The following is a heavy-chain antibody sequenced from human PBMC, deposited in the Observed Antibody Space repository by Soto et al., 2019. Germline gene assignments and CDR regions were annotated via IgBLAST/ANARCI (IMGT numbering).Heavy chain of an antibody. V-gene: IGHV3-33*01. CDR1: GFTFSSYG. D-gene: IGHD6-19*01. CDR3: ARDESQWLVQHYYFDY. J-gene: IGHJ4*02. CDR2: IWYDGSNK. Sequence: QVQLVESGGGVVQPGRSLRLSCAASGFTFSSYGMHWVRQAPGKGLEWVAVIWYDGSNKYYADSVKGRFTISRDNSKNTLYLQMNSLRAEDTAVYYCARDESQWLVQHYYFDYWGQGTLVTVSS.